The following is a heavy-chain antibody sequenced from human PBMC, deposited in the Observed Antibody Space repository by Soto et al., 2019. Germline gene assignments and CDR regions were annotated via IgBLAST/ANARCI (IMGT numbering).Heavy chain of an antibody. J-gene: IGHJ3*02. D-gene: IGHD1-26*01. CDR2: ISSSSSYI. CDR1: GFTFSTYS. Sequence: PGGSLRLSCAASGFTFSTYSMNWVRQAPGKGLEWVSSISSSSSYIYYADSVKGRFTISRDNAKNSLYLQMNSLRDEDTAVYYCARSYDVVGAFDIWGQGTMVTVSS. CDR3: ARSYDVVGAFDI. V-gene: IGHV3-21*01.